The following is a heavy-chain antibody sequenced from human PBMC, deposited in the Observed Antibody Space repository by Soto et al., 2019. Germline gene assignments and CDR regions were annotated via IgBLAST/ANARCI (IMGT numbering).Heavy chain of an antibody. CDR2: ISSNSATI. CDR1: GFIADDYA. J-gene: IGHJ4*02. V-gene: IGHV3-9*02. D-gene: IGHD4-17*01. Sequence: EVQLVESGGGLVQPGRSLRLSCVASGFIADDYAMHWVRQAPGKGLEWVSGISSNSATINYADSVKGRFTISRDNVKNSLFLQMNSLRPEDTAFYYCVKDMKWGGMTTIHYFDSWGQGTLVTVSS. CDR3: VKDMKWGGMTTIHYFDS.